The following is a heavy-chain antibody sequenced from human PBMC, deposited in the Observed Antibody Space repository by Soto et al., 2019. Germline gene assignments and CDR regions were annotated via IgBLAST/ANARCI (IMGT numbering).Heavy chain of an antibody. J-gene: IGHJ4*02. Sequence: EVQLVESGGGLIHPGGSLRLSCAASGFNVNSDYMNWVRQTPGKGLEWVASIYSGETTYYADSVGGRFTISSDKSKNTLYFQLSSLRIEDTAVYYCTRDGRGLGRLSLFEYWGQGVLVTVSS. CDR3: TRDGRGLGRLSLFEY. V-gene: IGHV3-53*01. D-gene: IGHD2-21*02. CDR1: GFNVNSDY. CDR2: IYSGETT.